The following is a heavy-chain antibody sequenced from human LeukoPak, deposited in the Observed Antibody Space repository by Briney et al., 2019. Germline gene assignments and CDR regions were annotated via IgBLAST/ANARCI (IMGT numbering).Heavy chain of an antibody. CDR3: VRADYDSSGYHFDN. V-gene: IGHV3-74*01. J-gene: IGHJ4*02. CDR1: GFTFSSYW. D-gene: IGHD3-22*01. Sequence: PGGSLRLSCGASGFTFSSYWLHWVRQPPGKGLAWVSRINTDGSATDYADSVKGRFTISRDNAKNTVYLQMDTLSGEEPAVYYCVRADYDSSGYHFDNWGQGILVTVSS. CDR2: INTDGSAT.